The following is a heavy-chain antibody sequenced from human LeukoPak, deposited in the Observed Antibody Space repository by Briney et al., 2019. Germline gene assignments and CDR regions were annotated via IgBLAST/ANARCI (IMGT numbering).Heavy chain of an antibody. CDR3: ARFGELLSYFDY. D-gene: IGHD3-10*01. Sequence: GGSLRLSCAASGFTFSSYWMHWVRQAPGKGLVWVSRINSDGSSTSYADSVKGRFTISRDNAKNTLYLQMNSLRAGDTAVYYCARFGELLSYFDYWGQGTLVTVSS. V-gene: IGHV3-74*01. J-gene: IGHJ4*02. CDR2: INSDGSST. CDR1: GFTFSSYW.